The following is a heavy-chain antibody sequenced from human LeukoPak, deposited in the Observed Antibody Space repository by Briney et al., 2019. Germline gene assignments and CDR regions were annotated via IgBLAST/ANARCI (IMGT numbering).Heavy chain of an antibody. CDR3: ARVNGITIFGVVIKRNYMDV. CDR1: GGSISSYY. D-gene: IGHD3-3*01. V-gene: IGHV4-59*12. CDR2: IYDSGST. Sequence: SETLSLTCTVSGGSISSYYWSWIRQPPGKGLEWIGYIYDSGSTNYNPSLKSRVTISADTSKNQFSLKLSSVTAADTAVYYCARVNGITIFGVVIKRNYMDVWGKGTTVTVSS. J-gene: IGHJ6*03.